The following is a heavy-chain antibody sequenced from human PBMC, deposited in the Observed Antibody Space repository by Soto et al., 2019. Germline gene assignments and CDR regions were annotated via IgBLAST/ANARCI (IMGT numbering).Heavy chain of an antibody. Sequence: GESLKISCKGSGYTFTNYWIGWERQMPGKGLEWMGIIYPGDSDTKYNPSFQGQVTISADKSIATTYLQWSSLKASDTAIYYCAASIFYYGMDVWGQGTTVTVSS. CDR2: IYPGDSDT. J-gene: IGHJ6*02. CDR3: AASIFYYGMDV. CDR1: GYTFTNYW. V-gene: IGHV5-51*01.